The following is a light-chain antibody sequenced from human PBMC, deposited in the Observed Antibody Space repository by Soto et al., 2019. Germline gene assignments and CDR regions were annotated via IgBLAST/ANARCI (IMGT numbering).Light chain of an antibody. V-gene: IGKV3-11*01. CDR1: QSVSSY. CDR3: QQYNNWPLT. Sequence: EIVLTQSPATLSLSPGERATLSCRASQSVSSYLAWYQQKPGQAPRLLIYDASNRATGIPARFSGSGYGTEFTLTISSLQSEDFAAYYCQQYNNWPLTFGGGTKVDIK. CDR2: DAS. J-gene: IGKJ4*01.